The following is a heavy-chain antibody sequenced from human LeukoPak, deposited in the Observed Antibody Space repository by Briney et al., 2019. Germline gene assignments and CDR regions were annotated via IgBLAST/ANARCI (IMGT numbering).Heavy chain of an antibody. CDR2: FDPEDGGT. Sequence: ASVKVSCKVSGYTLTELSMHWVRQAPGKGLEWMGGFDPEDGGTIYAQKFQGRVTMTEDTSTDTAYMELSSLRSEDTAVYYCATGFVSWPYSSGWRVVDYWGQGTLVTVSS. V-gene: IGHV1-24*01. J-gene: IGHJ4*02. D-gene: IGHD6-19*01. CDR1: GYTLTELS. CDR3: ATGFVSWPYSSGWRVVDY.